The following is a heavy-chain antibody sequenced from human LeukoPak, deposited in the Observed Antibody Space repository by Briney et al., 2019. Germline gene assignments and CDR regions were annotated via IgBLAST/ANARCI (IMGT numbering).Heavy chain of an antibody. CDR1: GFTFSTHG. D-gene: IGHD6-13*01. Sequence: PGRSLRLSCTASGFTFSTHGIHWVRQAPGKGLEWVALISYDGSNKYYADFVKGPFTISRDSSKNTLYLQVNSLRAEDTAVYYCAKEGLGSSWYPNYFDYWGQGTMVTVSS. CDR2: ISYDGSNK. V-gene: IGHV3-30*18. CDR3: AKEGLGSSWYPNYFDY. J-gene: IGHJ4*03.